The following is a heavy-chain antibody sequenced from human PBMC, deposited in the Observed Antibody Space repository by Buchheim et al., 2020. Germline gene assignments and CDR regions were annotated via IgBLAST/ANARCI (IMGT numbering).Heavy chain of an antibody. CDR1: GGSFSGYY. CDR2: INHSGST. CDR3: ARVKLRGVKGPTYYFDY. Sequence: QVQLQQWGAGLLKPSETLSLTCAVYGGSFSGYYWSWIRQPPGKGLEWIGEINHSGSTNYNPSLKSRVTISVDTSQNQFSLKLSSVTAADTAVYYCARVKLRGVKGPTYYFDYWGQGTL. V-gene: IGHV4-34*01. D-gene: IGHD3-10*01. J-gene: IGHJ4*02.